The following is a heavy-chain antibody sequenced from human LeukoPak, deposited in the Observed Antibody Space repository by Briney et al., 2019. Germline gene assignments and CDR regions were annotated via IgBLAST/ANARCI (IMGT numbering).Heavy chain of an antibody. V-gene: IGHV3-74*01. CDR1: GFTFSRYW. D-gene: IGHD2-2*01. CDR2: INPDGSTT. CDR3: ARDRGEYEWDV. J-gene: IGHJ6*04. Sequence: GGSLRLSCAASGFTFSRYWIHWVRQAPGKGLEWVSRINPDGSTTTYADSVKGRFTISRDNAKNTVYLQMNSLRAEDTAVYYCARDRGEYEWDVWGKGTTVTVSS.